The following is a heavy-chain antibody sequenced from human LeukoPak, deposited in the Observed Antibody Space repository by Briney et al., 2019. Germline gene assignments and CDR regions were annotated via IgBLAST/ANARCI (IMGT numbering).Heavy chain of an antibody. Sequence: SGGSLRLSCAASGFTFSSSWMHWVRQAPGKGLVWVSRINPDESTTTYADSVKGRSTISRDNAKNTLYLQMNSLRAEDTAVYYCARNTRTSFDIWGQGTLVTVSS. CDR3: ARNTRTSFDI. CDR1: GFTFSSSW. V-gene: IGHV3-74*01. J-gene: IGHJ4*02. D-gene: IGHD2-2*01. CDR2: INPDESTT.